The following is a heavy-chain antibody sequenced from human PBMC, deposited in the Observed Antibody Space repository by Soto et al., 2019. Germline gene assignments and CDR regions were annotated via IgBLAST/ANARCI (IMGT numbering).Heavy chain of an antibody. CDR3: APTVGIAVADYFPSFDY. V-gene: IGHV1-18*01. Sequence: QVQLVQSGAEVKKPGASVKVSCKASGYTFTSDGISWVRQAPGQGLEWMGWISSYNGTTNYAQELQGRVTMTTDTSTRTASMELRSLRSDDTAVYYCAPTVGIAVADYFPSFDYWGQGTLVTVSS. CDR1: GYTFTSDG. D-gene: IGHD6-19*01. J-gene: IGHJ4*02. CDR2: ISSYNGTT.